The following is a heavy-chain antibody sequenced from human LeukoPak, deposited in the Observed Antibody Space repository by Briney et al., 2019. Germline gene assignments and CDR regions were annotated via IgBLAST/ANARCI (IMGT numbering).Heavy chain of an antibody. V-gene: IGHV1-2*06. J-gene: IGHJ6*03. Sequence: ASVKVSCKASGYSFTDYYIHWVRQAPGQGLEWVGRINPYSGGTTYAQKFQGRVTMTRGTSITTAYMELHRLTSDDTAVYYCAREGSLYYHYYMDVWAKGTTVTVSS. CDR3: AREGSLYYHYYMDV. CDR1: GYSFTDYY. CDR2: INPYSGGT.